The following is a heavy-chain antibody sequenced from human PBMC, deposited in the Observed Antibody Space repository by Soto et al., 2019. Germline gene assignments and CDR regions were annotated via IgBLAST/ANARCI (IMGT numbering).Heavy chain of an antibody. CDR2: ISGSGGST. CDR3: FLDCFLRLWDVPSF. Sequence: GGSLRLSCAASGFTFSSYAMSWVRQAPGKGLEWVSAISGSGGSTYYADSVKGRFTISRDNSKNTLYLQMNSLRAEDTAVYYCFLDCFLRLWDVPSFWGQGSLVTVSS. V-gene: IGHV3-23*01. CDR1: GFTFSSYA. J-gene: IGHJ4*02. D-gene: IGHD2-21*01.